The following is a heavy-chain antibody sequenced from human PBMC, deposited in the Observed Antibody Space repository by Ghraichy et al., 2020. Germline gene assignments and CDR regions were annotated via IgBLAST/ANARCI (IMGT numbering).Heavy chain of an antibody. J-gene: IGHJ4*02. CDR1: GGSISSSSYY. D-gene: IGHD3-10*01. CDR3: ARQGTFIIGELLHTNFDY. CDR2: IYYSGST. V-gene: IGHV4-39*01. Sequence: SETLSLTCTVSGGSISSSSYYWGWIRQPPGKGLEWIGSIYYSGSTYYNPSLKSRVTISVDTSKNQFSLKLSSVTAADTAVYYCARQGTFIIGELLHTNFDYWGQGTLVTVSS.